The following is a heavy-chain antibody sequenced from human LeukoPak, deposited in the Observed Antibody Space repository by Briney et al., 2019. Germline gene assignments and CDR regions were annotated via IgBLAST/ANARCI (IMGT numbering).Heavy chain of an antibody. V-gene: IGHV4-4*07. Sequence: SETLSLTRTVSGGSISSYYWSWIRQPAGNGREWIGRIYTSGSTNYNPSLKSPGTMSVDTSKNQFSLKLSSVTAADTAVYYCARGDAVADPYYFDYWGQGTLVTVSS. CDR1: GGSISSYY. CDR2: IYTSGST. D-gene: IGHD6-19*01. CDR3: ARGDAVADPYYFDY. J-gene: IGHJ4*02.